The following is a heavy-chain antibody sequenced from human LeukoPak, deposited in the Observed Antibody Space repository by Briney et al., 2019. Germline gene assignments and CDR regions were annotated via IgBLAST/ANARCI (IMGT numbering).Heavy chain of an antibody. CDR2: ISSGSTI. V-gene: IGHV3-11*01. Sequence: PGGSLRLSCAASGFTFSDYYMSWIRQAPGKGLEWVSYISSGSTIYYADSVKGRFTISRDNAKNSLYLQMNSLRAEDTAVYYCASNKYSSGWYEDYWGQGTLVTVSS. J-gene: IGHJ4*02. CDR3: ASNKYSSGWYEDY. CDR1: GFTFSDYY. D-gene: IGHD6-19*01.